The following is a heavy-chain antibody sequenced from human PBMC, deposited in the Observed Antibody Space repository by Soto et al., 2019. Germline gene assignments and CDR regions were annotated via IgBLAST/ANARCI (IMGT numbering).Heavy chain of an antibody. J-gene: IGHJ6*02. CDR1: GGSFSGYY. Sequence: PSETLSLTCAVYGGSFSGYYWSLIRQPPGKGLEWIGEINHSGSTNYNPSLKSRVTISVDTSKNQFSLKLSSVTAADTAVYYCGRGWDYYYYYGMDGWGQGTTVTVSS. CDR3: GRGWDYYYYYGMDG. CDR2: INHSGST. V-gene: IGHV4-34*01. D-gene: IGHD3-16*01.